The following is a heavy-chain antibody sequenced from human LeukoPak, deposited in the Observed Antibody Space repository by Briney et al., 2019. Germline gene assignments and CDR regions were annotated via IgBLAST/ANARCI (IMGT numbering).Heavy chain of an antibody. CDR1: GGAFISYA. V-gene: IGHV1-69*04. CDR3: ARGATMVRGVITGGYNWFDP. D-gene: IGHD3-10*01. CDR2: IIPILGIA. J-gene: IGHJ5*02. Sequence: ASVKVSCKASGGAFISYAISWVRQAPGQGLEWMGSIIPILGIANYAQKFQGRVTITAAQYTSTAYMELSSLRSEDTAVYYCARGATMVRGVITGGYNWFDPWGQGTLVTVSS.